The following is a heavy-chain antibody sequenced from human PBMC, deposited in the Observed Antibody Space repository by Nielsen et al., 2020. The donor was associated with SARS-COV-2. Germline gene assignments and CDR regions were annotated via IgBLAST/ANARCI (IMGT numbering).Heavy chain of an antibody. CDR3: ARPTYYYDSSGYYYESFDY. V-gene: IGHV3-7*01. CDR2: IKQDGSDK. J-gene: IGHJ4*02. Sequence: WIRQPPGKGLEWVASIKQDGSDKYYVDSVKGRFTISRDNAKNSLYLQINSLRAEDTAVYYCARPTYYYDSSGYYYESFDYWGQGTLVTVSS. D-gene: IGHD3-22*01.